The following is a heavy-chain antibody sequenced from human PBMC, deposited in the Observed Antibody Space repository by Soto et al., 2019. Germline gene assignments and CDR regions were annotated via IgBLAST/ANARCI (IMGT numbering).Heavy chain of an antibody. J-gene: IGHJ5*02. V-gene: IGHV3-53*01. CDR2: IFSGDNT. Sequence: SGGSLRLSCAASGFTISGNYITWVRQAPGKGLEWVSVIFSGDNTFYSDSVKGRFTISRDSSKNTVYLQMNRLRGDDAAVYFCATGLTLPVRPSFDTWGQGTLVTVS. D-gene: IGHD2-21*02. CDR3: ATGLTLPVRPSFDT. CDR1: GFTISGNY.